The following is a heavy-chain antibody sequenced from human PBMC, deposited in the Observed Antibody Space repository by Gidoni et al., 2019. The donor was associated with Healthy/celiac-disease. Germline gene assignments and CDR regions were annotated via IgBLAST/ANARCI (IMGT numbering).Heavy chain of an antibody. CDR2: IITIYGTA. D-gene: IGHD3-9*01. Sequence: QLQLVQSGAEVTKPGSSVKVSCKASGVTFSSYALRWVRQAPGQGLEWMGGIITIYGTANYAQKFQGRVTITADESTSTAYMELSSLRSEDTAVYYCARGHDSLTGYDHYFDYWGQGTLVTVSS. J-gene: IGHJ4*02. CDR1: GVTFSSYA. V-gene: IGHV1-69*01. CDR3: ARGHDSLTGYDHYFDY.